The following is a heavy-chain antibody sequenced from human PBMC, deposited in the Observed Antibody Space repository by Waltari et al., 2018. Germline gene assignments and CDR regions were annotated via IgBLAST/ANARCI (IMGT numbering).Heavy chain of an antibody. J-gene: IGHJ6*02. CDR3: ARSRGTSVGMDV. V-gene: IGHV1-69*01. CDR1: GGGFSSYA. D-gene: IGHD3-10*01. Sequence: SVKVSCKASGGGFSSYAVNWVRQAPGQGLEWMGRIIPVFGTTDYAPKFHGRVTITADEVTRSAYMELSSLRSEDTAVYYCARSRGTSVGMDVWGQGTTV. CDR2: IIPVFGTT.